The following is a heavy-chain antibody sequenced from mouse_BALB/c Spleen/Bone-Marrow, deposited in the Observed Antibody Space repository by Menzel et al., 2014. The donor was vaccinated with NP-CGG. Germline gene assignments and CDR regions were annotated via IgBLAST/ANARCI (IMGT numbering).Heavy chain of an antibody. J-gene: IGHJ2*01. CDR1: GYTFTSSW. Sequence: QVQLQQSGSVLVRPGTPVKLSCKASGYTFTSSWIHWARQRPGQGLEWIGEIHPNSGNTNYNEKFKGKATLTIDTSSSTAYVDLSSLTSEDSAVYYCARHHRYAYYFDYWGQGTPLTVSS. CDR2: IHPNSGNT. CDR3: ARHHRYAYYFDY. V-gene: IGHV1S130*01. D-gene: IGHD2-14*01.